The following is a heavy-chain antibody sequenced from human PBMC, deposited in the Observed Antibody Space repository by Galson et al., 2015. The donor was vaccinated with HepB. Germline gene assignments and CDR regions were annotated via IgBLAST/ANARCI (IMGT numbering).Heavy chain of an antibody. CDR2: ISSSSSYT. Sequence: SLRLSCAASGFTFSDYYMSWIRQAPGKGLEWVSYISSSSSYTNYADSVKGRFTISRDNAKNSLYLQMNSLRAEDTAVYYCARAAVYCSSTSCYSDYFDYWGQGTLVTVSS. J-gene: IGHJ4*02. V-gene: IGHV3-11*06. D-gene: IGHD2-2*01. CDR3: ARAAVYCSSTSCYSDYFDY. CDR1: GFTFSDYY.